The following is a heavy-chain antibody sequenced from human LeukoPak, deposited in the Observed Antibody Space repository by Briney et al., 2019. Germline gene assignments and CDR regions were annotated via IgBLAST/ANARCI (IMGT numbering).Heavy chain of an antibody. CDR1: GLTVSDNY. CDR3: AREGQRGIYALDI. D-gene: IGHD3-10*01. J-gene: IGHJ3*02. Sequence: PGGSLRLSCAASGLTVSDNYMSWVRHLPGKGLEWTSVLHSGGTTKYADSVKGRFTISRDESNNTLFLQMDNLEVEDTAVYYCAREGQRGIYALDIWGQGTLVTVSS. CDR2: LHSGGTT. V-gene: IGHV3-66*01.